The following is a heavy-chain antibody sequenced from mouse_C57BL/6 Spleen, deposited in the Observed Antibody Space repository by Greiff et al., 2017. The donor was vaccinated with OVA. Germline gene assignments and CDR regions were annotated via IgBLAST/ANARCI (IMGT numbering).Heavy chain of an antibody. D-gene: IGHD3-2*02. V-gene: IGHV14-3*01. J-gene: IGHJ2*01. CDR1: GFTFTNSY. Sequence: VQLQQSVAELVRPGASVKLSCTASGFTFTNSYMHWVKQRPEQGLEWIGRIDPANGNTKYAPKFQGKATLTADTSSNTAYLQLSSLTSEDTAIYYGAREGGQLRPYYFDYWGQGTTLTVSS. CDR2: IDPANGNT. CDR3: AREGGQLRPYYFDY.